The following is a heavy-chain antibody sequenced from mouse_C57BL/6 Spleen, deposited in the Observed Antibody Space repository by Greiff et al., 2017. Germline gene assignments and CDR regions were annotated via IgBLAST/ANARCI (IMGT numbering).Heavy chain of an antibody. CDR3: AREYGNYAMDY. J-gene: IGHJ4*01. CDR1: GYAFSSSW. CDR2: IYPGDGDT. Sequence: VQLQQSGPELVKPGASVKISCKASGYAFSSSWMNWVKQRPGKGLEWIGRIYPGDGDTNYNGKFKGKATLTADKSSSTAYMQLSSLTSEDSAVYFCAREYGNYAMDYWGQGTSVTVSS. V-gene: IGHV1-82*01. D-gene: IGHD2-10*02.